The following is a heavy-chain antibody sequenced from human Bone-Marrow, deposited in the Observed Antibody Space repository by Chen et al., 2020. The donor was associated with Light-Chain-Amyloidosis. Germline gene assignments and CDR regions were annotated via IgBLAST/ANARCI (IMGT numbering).Heavy chain of an antibody. CDR2: IKSKTDGGTI. CDR3: TATTVSEDYHGY. D-gene: IGHD4-17*01. J-gene: IGHJ4*02. Sequence: ELQVLESGGGLVKPGGSLGPSCAALGFTLSNAWMSWVRQAPGKGLEWVGRIKSKTDGGTIDYAAPVKGRFTISGDDSKNQLDLQMDSLKSEDTAVYYCTATTVSEDYHGYWGQGALVTVSS. V-gene: IGHV3-15*01. CDR1: GFTLSNAW.